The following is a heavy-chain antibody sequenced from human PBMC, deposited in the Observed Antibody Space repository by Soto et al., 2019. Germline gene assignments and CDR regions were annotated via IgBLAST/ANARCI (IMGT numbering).Heavy chain of an antibody. J-gene: IGHJ6*02. Sequence: ASVWVAWKTCAVTITRSEIQWVRQARRERLEWIGWIVVGSVNTSYAHKFQERATIPRDLSTNTIYMDLSGLRSEDTAVYYCAASPSFWQNYYYGAMDVWG. V-gene: IGHV1-58*02. CDR2: IVVGSVNT. CDR1: AVTITRSE. CDR3: AASPSFWQNYYYGAMDV.